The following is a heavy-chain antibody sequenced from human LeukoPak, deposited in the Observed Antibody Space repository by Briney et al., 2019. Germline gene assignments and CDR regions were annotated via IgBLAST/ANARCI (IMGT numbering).Heavy chain of an antibody. V-gene: IGHV3-74*01. CDR3: ARDVPKGYYDSSGNIDY. CDR2: INSDGSST. D-gene: IGHD3-22*01. J-gene: IGHJ4*02. Sequence: GGSLRLSCAASGFTFSSYWMHWVRQAPGKGLVSVSRINSDGSSTSYADSVKGRFTISRDNAKNTLYLQMNSLRAEDTAVYYCARDVPKGYYDSSGNIDYWGQGTLVTVSS. CDR1: GFTFSSYW.